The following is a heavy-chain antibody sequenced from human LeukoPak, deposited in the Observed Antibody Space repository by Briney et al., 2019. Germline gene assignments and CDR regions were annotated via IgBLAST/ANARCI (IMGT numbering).Heavy chain of an antibody. J-gene: IGHJ4*02. Sequence: PSQTLSLTCTASGGSISSGGYYWSWIRQHPGKGLEWIGYIYYSGSTYYNPSLKSRVTISVDTSKNQFSLKLSSVTAADTAVYYCARDTYYYDSSGYYYGGGFDYWGQGTLVTVSS. CDR3: ARDTYYYDSSGYYYGGGFDY. CDR1: GGSISSGGYY. CDR2: IYYSGST. D-gene: IGHD3-22*01. V-gene: IGHV4-31*03.